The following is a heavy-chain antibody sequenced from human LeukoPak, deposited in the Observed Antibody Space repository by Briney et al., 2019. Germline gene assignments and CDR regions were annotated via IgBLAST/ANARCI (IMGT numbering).Heavy chain of an antibody. CDR3: ARRGFSDSRGYYPDFDY. CDR2: IYSDGST. Sequence: PGGSLRLSCAASGFIVSNNYMSWVRQAPGKGLEWVSVIYSDGSTYYADSVKGRFTISRDNSKNTLYLQMNSLRAEDTAVYFCARRGFSDSRGYYPDFDYWGRGTLVTVSS. V-gene: IGHV3-53*01. CDR1: GFIVSNNY. D-gene: IGHD3-22*01. J-gene: IGHJ4*02.